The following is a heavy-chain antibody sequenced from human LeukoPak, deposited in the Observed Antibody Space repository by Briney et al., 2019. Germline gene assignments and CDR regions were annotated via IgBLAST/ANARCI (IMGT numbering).Heavy chain of an antibody. V-gene: IGHV3-23*01. Sequence: PGGSLRLSCAASGFTFSSYAMSWVRQAPGKGLEWVSAISGSGGSTYYADSVKGRFTISRDNSKNTLYLQMNSLRAEDAAVYYCARAGLVGATIVISDYWGQGTLVTVSS. D-gene: IGHD1-26*01. CDR3: ARAGLVGATIVISDY. CDR1: GFTFSSYA. CDR2: ISGSGGST. J-gene: IGHJ4*02.